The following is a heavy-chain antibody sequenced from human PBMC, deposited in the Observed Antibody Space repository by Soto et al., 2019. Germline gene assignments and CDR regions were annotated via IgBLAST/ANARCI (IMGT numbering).Heavy chain of an antibody. Sequence: GASVKVSCKASGGTFSSYTISWVRQAPGQGLEWMGRIIPILGIANYAQKFQGRVTITADKSTSTAYMELSSLRSEDTAVYYCASNPRAPSIVVVPAAIWGQGTLVTVSS. CDR3: ASNPRAPSIVVVPAAI. V-gene: IGHV1-69*02. CDR2: IIPILGIA. J-gene: IGHJ4*02. D-gene: IGHD2-2*01. CDR1: GGTFSSYT.